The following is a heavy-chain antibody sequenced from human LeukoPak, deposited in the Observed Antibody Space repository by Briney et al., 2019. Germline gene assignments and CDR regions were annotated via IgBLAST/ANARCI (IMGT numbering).Heavy chain of an antibody. CDR3: ARSTVTPNWFDP. Sequence: GASVKVSCKASGYTFTSYAMHWVRQAPGQRLEWMGWINAGNGNTKYSQKFQGRVTITRDTSASTAYMELSSLSSEDTAVYYCARSTVTPNWFDPWGQGTLVTVSS. V-gene: IGHV1-3*01. D-gene: IGHD4-17*01. CDR1: GYTFTSYA. J-gene: IGHJ5*02. CDR2: INAGNGNT.